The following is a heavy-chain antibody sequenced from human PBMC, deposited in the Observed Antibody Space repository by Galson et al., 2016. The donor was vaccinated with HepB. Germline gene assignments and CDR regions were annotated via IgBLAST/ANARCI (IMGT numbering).Heavy chain of an antibody. J-gene: IGHJ4*02. V-gene: IGHV3-30*03. D-gene: IGHD3-10*01. CDR3: ASSVWGSGSPPGGY. Sequence: SLRLSCATSGFSFSSYGMHWVRQAPGKGLEWVAVISYDGSNKYYADSVKGRFTISRDNAKITLYLQMSSLRAEDTAVYYCASSVWGSGSPPGGYWGQGILVTVSS. CDR1: GFSFSSYG. CDR2: ISYDGSNK.